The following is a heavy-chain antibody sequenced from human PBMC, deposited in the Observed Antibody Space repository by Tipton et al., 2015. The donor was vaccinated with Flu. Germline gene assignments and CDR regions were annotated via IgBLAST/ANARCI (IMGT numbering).Heavy chain of an antibody. CDR2: IHRSRST. D-gene: IGHD3-10*01. Sequence: TLSLTCAVSGDSIRNDYFWGWIRQPPGKGLEWIATIHRSRSTYYNPSLKSRVTISVDTSKNQFSLKLSSVTAADTAVYYCARRGAVLLFDYWGQGTLVTVSS. CDR1: GDSIRNDYF. V-gene: IGHV4-38-2*01. J-gene: IGHJ4*02. CDR3: ARRGAVLLFDY.